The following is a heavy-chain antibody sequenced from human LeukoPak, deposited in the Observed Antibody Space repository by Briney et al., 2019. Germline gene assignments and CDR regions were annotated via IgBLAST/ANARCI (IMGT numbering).Heavy chain of an antibody. V-gene: IGHV3-23*01. CDR3: ARSIYFRLLFDY. J-gene: IGHJ4*02. D-gene: IGHD6-25*01. CDR1: GFTFSSFA. CDR2: ILGSGGTT. Sequence: AGGSLRLSCAASGFTFSSFAMSWVRQAPGKGLEWVSAILGSGGTTYYADSVKGRFAISRDNSKNTLYLQMNSLRAEDTAVYYCARSIYFRLLFDYWGQGTLVTVSS.